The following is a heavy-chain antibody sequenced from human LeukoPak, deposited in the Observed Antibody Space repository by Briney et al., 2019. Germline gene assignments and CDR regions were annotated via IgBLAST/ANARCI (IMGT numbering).Heavy chain of an antibody. V-gene: IGHV4-59*01. Sequence: PSEALTLTCTVSGGSISSYYWSWVRHPPEKGREWIGYIHYSGSTKYNPSLKSRVTISVDTSKNQFSLKVSSVTAADTAVYYCASGAELPDYWGQGTLVTVSS. CDR1: GGSISSYY. CDR3: ASGAELPDY. CDR2: IHYSGST. D-gene: IGHD2-15*01. J-gene: IGHJ4*02.